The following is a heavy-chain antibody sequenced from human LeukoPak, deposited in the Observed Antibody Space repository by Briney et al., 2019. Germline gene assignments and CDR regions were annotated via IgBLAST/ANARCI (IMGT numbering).Heavy chain of an antibody. D-gene: IGHD3/OR15-3a*01. CDR2: ISSSGSTI. CDR1: GFTFSSYE. CDR3: ARDLAEGGTGYFYYYYYMDV. V-gene: IGHV3-48*03. J-gene: IGHJ6*03. Sequence: PGGSLRLSCAASGFTFSSYEMNWVRQAPGKGLEWVSYISSSGSTIYYADSVKGRFTISRDNAKNSLYLQMNSLRAEDTAVYYCARDLAEGGTGYFYYYYYMDVWGKGTTVTVSS.